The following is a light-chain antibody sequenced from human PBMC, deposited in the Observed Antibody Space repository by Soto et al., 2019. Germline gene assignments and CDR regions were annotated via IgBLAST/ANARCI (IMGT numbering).Light chain of an antibody. CDR1: SSDVGAYDF. V-gene: IGLV2-14*03. CDR2: EVS. Sequence: QSALTQPASVSGPPGQSITISCTGTSSDVGAYDFVSWYQQHPDKAPKLMIYEVSNRPSGVSNRFSGSKSVNTATLTISGLQAEDEADYYCSSYTSSSTRVFGTGTQLTVL. J-gene: IGLJ1*01. CDR3: SSYTSSSTRV.